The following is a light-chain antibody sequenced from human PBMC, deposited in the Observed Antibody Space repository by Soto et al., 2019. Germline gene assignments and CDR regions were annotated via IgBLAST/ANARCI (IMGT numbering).Light chain of an antibody. CDR2: AAT. CDR1: QNINSY. V-gene: IGKV1-39*01. Sequence: DIQMTQSPSSLSASVGNRVTITCRASQNINSYLNWYQQKLGEAPKLLIYAATNLQDEVPSRFSGSGSGTDFTLTIGSLQPEDFATYFCQQTYTTPVTFGQGTKVEIK. J-gene: IGKJ1*01. CDR3: QQTYTTPVT.